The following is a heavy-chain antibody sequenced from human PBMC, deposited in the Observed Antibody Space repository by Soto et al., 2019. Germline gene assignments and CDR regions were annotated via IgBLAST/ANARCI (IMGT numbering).Heavy chain of an antibody. CDR3: AKDPTLDFWSGRGHFDY. J-gene: IGHJ4*02. CDR2: ISWNSGSI. V-gene: IGHV3-9*01. D-gene: IGHD3-3*01. CDR1: GFTFDDYA. Sequence: EVQLVESGGGLVQPGRSLRLSCAASGFTFDDYAMHWVRQAPGKGLEWVSGISWNSGSIGYADSVKGRFTISRDNAKNSLYLQMNSLRAEDTALYYCAKDPTLDFWSGRGHFDYWGQGTLVTVSS.